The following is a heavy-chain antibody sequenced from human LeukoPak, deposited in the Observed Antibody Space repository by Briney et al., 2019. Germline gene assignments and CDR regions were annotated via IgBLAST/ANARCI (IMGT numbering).Heavy chain of an antibody. Sequence: GGSLRLSCTGSGFTFGDYAMTWVRQAPGKGLEWVSYISSSGSTIYYADSVKGRFTISRDNAKNSLYLQMNSLRAEDTAVYYCAELGITMIGGVWGKGTTVTISS. CDR1: GFTFGDYA. J-gene: IGHJ6*04. V-gene: IGHV3-48*03. CDR3: AELGITMIGGV. CDR2: ISSSGSTI. D-gene: IGHD3-10*02.